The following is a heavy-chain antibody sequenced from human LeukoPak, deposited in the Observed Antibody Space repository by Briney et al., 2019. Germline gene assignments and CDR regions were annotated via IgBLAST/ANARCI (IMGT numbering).Heavy chain of an antibody. D-gene: IGHD3-22*01. CDR1: GFTFSSYW. Sequence: PGGSLRLSCAASGFTFSSYWMSWVRQDPGKGLEWVANIKQDGSEKYYVDSVKGRFTISRDNAKNSLYLQMNSLRAEDTAVYYCARGATDYYDSSGYYIDDAFDIWGQGTMVTVSS. CDR3: ARGATDYYDSSGYYIDDAFDI. V-gene: IGHV3-7*04. CDR2: IKQDGSEK. J-gene: IGHJ3*02.